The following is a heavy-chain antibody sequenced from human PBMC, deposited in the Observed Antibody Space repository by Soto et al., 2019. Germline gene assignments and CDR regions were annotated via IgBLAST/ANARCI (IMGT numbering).Heavy chain of an antibody. V-gene: IGHV3-48*02. CDR3: ATASSLDPTY. Sequence: EVHLVESGGGSVQPGGSLRLSCAASGFSFTTYNMNWVRQAPGKGLEWISYISTSGNTIYYADSVKGRFTISRDNGKTSVYLQMNSLRDVDTAVYYCATASSLDPTYWGQGILVTVSS. CDR1: GFSFTTYN. CDR2: ISTSGNTI. J-gene: IGHJ4*02.